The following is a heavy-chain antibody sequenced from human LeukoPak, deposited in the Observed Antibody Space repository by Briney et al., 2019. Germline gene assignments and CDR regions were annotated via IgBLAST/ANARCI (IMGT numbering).Heavy chain of an antibody. J-gene: IGHJ5*02. D-gene: IGHD3-3*01. CDR3: ATDESITIFGVVIP. Sequence: ASVTVSCKVSGYTLTELSMHWVRQAPGKGLEWVGGFDPEDGETIYAQKFQGRVTMPEHTSTDTAYMALSSLRYEDTAVYYCATDESITIFGVVIPWGQGTLVTVSS. CDR2: FDPEDGET. CDR1: GYTLTELS. V-gene: IGHV1-24*01.